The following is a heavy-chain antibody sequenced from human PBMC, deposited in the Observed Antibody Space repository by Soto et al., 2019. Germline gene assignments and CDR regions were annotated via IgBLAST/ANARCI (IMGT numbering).Heavy chain of an antibody. V-gene: IGHV1-18*01. CDR2: ISAYNGNT. D-gene: IGHD3-16*02. CDR1: GYTFTSYV. Sequence: ASVKVSCKASGYTFTSYVISWVRQAPGQGLEWMGWISAYNGNTNYAQKLQGRVTMTTDTSTSTAYMELRSLRSDDTAVYYCARRVMITFGGVIVPSLVDYWGQGTLVTVSS. CDR3: ARRVMITFGGVIVPSLVDY. J-gene: IGHJ4*02.